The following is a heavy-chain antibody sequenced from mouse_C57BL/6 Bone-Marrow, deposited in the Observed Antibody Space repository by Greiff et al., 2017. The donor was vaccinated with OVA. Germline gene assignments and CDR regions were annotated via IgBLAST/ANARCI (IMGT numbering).Heavy chain of an antibody. Sequence: VQLQQSGPELVKPGASVKISCKASGYAFSSSWMNWVKQRPGKGLEWIGRIYPGDGDTNYNGKFKGKATLTADKSSSTAYMQLSSLTSEDSAVYFCARSKLITTGYWYFDVWGTGTTVTVSS. J-gene: IGHJ1*03. CDR3: ARSKLITTGYWYFDV. D-gene: IGHD1-1*01. V-gene: IGHV1-82*01. CDR2: IYPGDGDT. CDR1: GYAFSSSW.